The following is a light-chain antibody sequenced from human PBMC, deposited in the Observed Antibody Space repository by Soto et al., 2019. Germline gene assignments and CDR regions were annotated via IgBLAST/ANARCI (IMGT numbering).Light chain of an antibody. CDR2: DNN. V-gene: IGLV1-51*01. CDR1: SSNIGNNY. J-gene: IGLJ2*01. CDR3: GAWDNSLSAEV. Sequence: QSVLPQPPSVSAAPGQKVTISCSGSSSNIGNNYVSWYQHLPGTAPKLLIYDNNKRPSGIPDRFSGSKSGTSATLGITGLQAGDEADYYCGAWDNSLSAEVFGRGTKLTVL.